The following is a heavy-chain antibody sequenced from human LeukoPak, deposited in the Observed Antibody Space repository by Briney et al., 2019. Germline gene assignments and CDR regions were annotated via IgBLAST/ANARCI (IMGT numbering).Heavy chain of an antibody. CDR3: AKDVTRRITIFGVVIKGLHFDY. CDR1: GFTFSSYA. Sequence: GGSLRLSCAASGFTFSSYAMSWVRQAPGKGLEWVSAISGSGGSTYYADSVKGRFTISRDNSKNTLYLQMNSPRAEDTAVYYCAKDVTRRITIFGVVIKGLHFDYWGQGTLVTVSS. J-gene: IGHJ4*02. CDR2: ISGSGGST. D-gene: IGHD3-3*01. V-gene: IGHV3-23*01.